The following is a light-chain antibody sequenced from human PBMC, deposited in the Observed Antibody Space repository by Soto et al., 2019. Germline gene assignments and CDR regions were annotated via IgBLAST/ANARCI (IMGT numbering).Light chain of an antibody. CDR1: YSDIGAYNY. CDR2: EVT. CDR3: SSFKGTNSFV. J-gene: IGLJ1*01. Sequence: QSVLTQPPSASGSPGQSVTISCTGTYSDIGAYNYVSWYQQRPGEAPKLIIYEVTKRPSGVPDRISASKSGNTASLTVSGLQADDEANYYCSSFKGTNSFVFGTGTKVTVL. V-gene: IGLV2-8*01.